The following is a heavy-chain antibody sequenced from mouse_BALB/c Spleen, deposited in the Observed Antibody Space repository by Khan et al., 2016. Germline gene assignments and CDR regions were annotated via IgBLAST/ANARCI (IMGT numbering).Heavy chain of an antibody. CDR2: ISYSGST. V-gene: IGHV3-8*02. J-gene: IGHJ2*01. D-gene: IGHD3-2*02. Sequence: EVQLQESGPSLVKPFQTLSLSCSVTGDSITSGYWNWIRKFPGNKLEYMGYISYSGSTYYNPSLKSRISITRDTSKTQYFLQLNSVTNEDTATYYCASYDSSGSFFDYWGQCTTLTVSS. CDR3: ASYDSSGSFFDY. CDR1: GDSITSGY.